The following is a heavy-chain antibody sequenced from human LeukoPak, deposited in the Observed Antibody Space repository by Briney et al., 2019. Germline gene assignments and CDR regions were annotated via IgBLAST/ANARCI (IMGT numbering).Heavy chain of an antibody. J-gene: IGHJ4*02. CDR2: IYYSGST. D-gene: IGHD2-2*02. V-gene: IGHV4-59*01. CDR1: GGSISSYY. Sequence: SETLSLTCTVSGGSISSYYWSWIRQPPGKGLEWIGYIYYSGSTNYNPSLKSRVTISVDTSKNQFSLKLSSVTAADTAVYYCARGGYCSSTSCYTFDYWGQGTLVTVSS. CDR3: ARGGYCSSTSCYTFDY.